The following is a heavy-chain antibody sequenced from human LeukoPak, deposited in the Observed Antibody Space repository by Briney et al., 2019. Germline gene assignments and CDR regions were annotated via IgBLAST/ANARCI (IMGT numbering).Heavy chain of an antibody. CDR3: ARGCSSATCYHGTGWFDP. CDR2: ISAYNDNT. Sequence: ASGKVSCKASGYTFTNYGINWVRQAPGQGLEWMGWISAYNDNTNYAQKLQGRVTMTTDTSTSTAYIELRSLRSDDTAVYYCARGCSSATCYHGTGWFDPWGQGTLVTVSS. CDR1: GYTFTNYG. V-gene: IGHV1-18*01. D-gene: IGHD2-2*01. J-gene: IGHJ5*02.